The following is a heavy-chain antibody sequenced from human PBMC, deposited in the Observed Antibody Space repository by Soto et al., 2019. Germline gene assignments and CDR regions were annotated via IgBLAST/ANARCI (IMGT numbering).Heavy chain of an antibody. CDR2: IRENGNT. Sequence: EVQILQSGGGLEQPGGSLRLSCAASGFTFSNYAMSWIRQAPGKGLEWVSTIRENGNTYYADSVRGRFATSRANSENTLYLQMSSLRAEATAVYYCPKQPMRVIRALAYLGQGTLVTVSS. CDR3: PKQPMRVIRALAY. CDR1: GFTFSNYA. V-gene: IGHV3-23*01. D-gene: IGHD4-17*01. J-gene: IGHJ4*02.